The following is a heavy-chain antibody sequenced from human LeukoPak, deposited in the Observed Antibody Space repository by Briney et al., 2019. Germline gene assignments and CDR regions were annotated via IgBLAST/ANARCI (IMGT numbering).Heavy chain of an antibody. V-gene: IGHV3-9*01. D-gene: IGHD3-9*01. J-gene: IGHJ4*02. Sequence: GRSLRLSCAASGFTFDDYAMHWVRQAPGKGLEWVSGISWNSGSIGYADSVKGRFTISRDNAKNSLYLQMNSLGAEDTALYYCAKDISGVLRYFDYWGQGTLVTVSS. CDR3: AKDISGVLRYFDY. CDR2: ISWNSGSI. CDR1: GFTFDDYA.